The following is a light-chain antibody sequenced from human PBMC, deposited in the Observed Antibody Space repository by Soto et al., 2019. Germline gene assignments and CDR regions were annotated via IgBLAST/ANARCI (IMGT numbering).Light chain of an antibody. CDR3: TSYTSSSTLV. J-gene: IGLJ2*01. CDR2: NVY. Sequence: QSALTQPASVSGSPGQSITISCTGTSSDVGGYNFVSWYQQLPGKAPKLMLYNVYDRPSGLSHRFSGSRSGNTASLTISGLQDEDAAHYYCTSYTSSSTLVFGGGTKVTVL. V-gene: IGLV2-14*03. CDR1: SSDVGGYNF.